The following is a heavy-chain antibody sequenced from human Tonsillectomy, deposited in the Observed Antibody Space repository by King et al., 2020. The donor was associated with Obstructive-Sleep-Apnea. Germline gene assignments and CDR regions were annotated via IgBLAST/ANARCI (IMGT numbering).Heavy chain of an antibody. CDR1: GFTFSSHW. J-gene: IGHJ4*02. CDR3: AREQLVYDC. Sequence: VQLVESGGGLVQPGGSLRLSCAASGFTFSSHWMHWVRQAPGKGLVWVSRINSDGSIISYEDSVKGRFTISIDNGKNTLYLQMNRLRAEDTAVYYCAREQLVYDCWGQGTLVTVSS. CDR2: INSDGSII. V-gene: IGHV3-74*01. D-gene: IGHD6-6*01.